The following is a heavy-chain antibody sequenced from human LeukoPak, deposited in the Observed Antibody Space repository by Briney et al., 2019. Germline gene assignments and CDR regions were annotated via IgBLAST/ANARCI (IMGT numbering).Heavy chain of an antibody. J-gene: IGHJ5*02. D-gene: IGHD3-22*01. CDR3: ATDFYDTT. Sequence: PGGSLRLSCAASGFTFSSYAIHWVRQAPGKGLEWVGRIRRNSDGGTIDYAAPVKGRFALSRDDSKNTLYLHMSSLQTEDTAVYYCATDFYDTTWGQGTLVTVSS. V-gene: IGHV3-15*07. CDR2: IRRNSDGGTI. CDR1: GFTFSSYA.